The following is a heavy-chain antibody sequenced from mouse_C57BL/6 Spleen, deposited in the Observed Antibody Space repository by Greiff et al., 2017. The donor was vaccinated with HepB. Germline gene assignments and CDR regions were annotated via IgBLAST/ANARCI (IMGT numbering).Heavy chain of an antibody. D-gene: IGHD2-5*01. CDR2: IYPRSGNT. V-gene: IGHV1-81*01. CDR3: ARDYSNLFAY. J-gene: IGHJ3*01. CDR1: GYTFTSYG. Sequence: VKLQQSGAELARPGASVKLSCKASGYTFTSYGISWVKQRTGQGLEWIGEIYPRSGNTYYNEKFKGKATLTADKSSSTAYMELRSLTSEDSAVYFCARDYSNLFAYWGQGTLVTVSA.